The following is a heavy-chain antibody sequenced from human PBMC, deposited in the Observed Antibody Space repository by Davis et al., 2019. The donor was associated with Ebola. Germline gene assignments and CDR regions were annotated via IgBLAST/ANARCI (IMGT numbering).Heavy chain of an antibody. J-gene: IGHJ6*03. CDR2: VNHSGST. Sequence: SETLSLTCAVYGGSFSGHYWSWIRQPPGKGLEWIGEVNHSGSTNYNSSLKSRVTISVDTSKNQFSLKLSSVTAADTAVYYCARASPSVYGATYYYYYMDVWGKGTTVTVSS. CDR3: ARASPSVYGATYYYYYMDV. CDR1: GGSFSGHY. D-gene: IGHD4/OR15-4a*01. V-gene: IGHV4-34*01.